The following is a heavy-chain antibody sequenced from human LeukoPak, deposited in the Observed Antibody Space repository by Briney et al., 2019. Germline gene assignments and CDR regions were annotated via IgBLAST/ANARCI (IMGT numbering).Heavy chain of an antibody. CDR3: ARDGGRY. V-gene: IGHV4-31*03. CDR2: IYYSGST. J-gene: IGHJ4*02. Sequence: PSETLSLTCTVSGGSITSSSYYWGWIRQPPGKGLEWIGYIYYSGSTYYNPSLKSRVTISVDTSKNQFSLKLSSVTAADTAVYYCARDGGRYWGQGTLVTVSS. D-gene: IGHD3-16*01. CDR1: GGSITSSSYY.